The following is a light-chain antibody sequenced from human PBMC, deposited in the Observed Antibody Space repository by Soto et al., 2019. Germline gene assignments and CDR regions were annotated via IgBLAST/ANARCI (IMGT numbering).Light chain of an antibody. CDR3: QQYESTPPT. Sequence: DIVMTQSQDSLAVSLGERATINCKSSQSVLYSSNNKNYLAWYQQRPGQPPKLLIYWASTRESGVPDRFSGSGSGTDFTLTITSLQAEDVAVYYCQQYESTPPTFGQGTKWEIK. V-gene: IGKV4-1*01. J-gene: IGKJ2*01. CDR2: WAS. CDR1: QSVLYSSNNKNY.